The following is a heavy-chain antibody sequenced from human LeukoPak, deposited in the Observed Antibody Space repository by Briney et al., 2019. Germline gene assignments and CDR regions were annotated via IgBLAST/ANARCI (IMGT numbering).Heavy chain of an antibody. V-gene: IGHV3-53*01. D-gene: IGHD6-6*01. Sequence: GGSLTLSCAAYGLTVSSEYLAWVRQAPGKGLEWISVIYGAGATYYADSVEGRFTISRDTYDNALYLQMNSLRVEDTAVYHCARLLPASRHYFDYWGRGTPVTVSS. CDR1: GLTVSSEY. CDR3: ARLLPASRHYFDY. J-gene: IGHJ4*02. CDR2: IYGAGAT.